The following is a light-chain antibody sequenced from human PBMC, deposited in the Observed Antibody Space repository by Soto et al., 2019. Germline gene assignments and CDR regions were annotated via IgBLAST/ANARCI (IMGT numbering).Light chain of an antibody. CDR3: QQRNSWPLT. Sequence: VLTQSPDTLSLSPGERATLSCRASEDIGKFLVWYQQKPGLSPSLVIYEASKRATDIPDRFSGSGSGTDFTLTINRLEPEDVGVYYCQQRNSWPLTFGRGTKVELK. V-gene: IGKV3-11*01. CDR2: EAS. CDR1: EDIGKF. J-gene: IGKJ4*01.